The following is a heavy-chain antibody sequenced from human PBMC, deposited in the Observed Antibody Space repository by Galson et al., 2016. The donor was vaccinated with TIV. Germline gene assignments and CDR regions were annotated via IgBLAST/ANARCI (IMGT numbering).Heavy chain of an antibody. J-gene: IGHJ2*01. CDR1: GYTFTDYY. D-gene: IGHD1-26*01. CDR2: INPNSGGT. Sequence: SVKVSCKASGYTFTDYYIHWVRQAPGQGPEWMGWINPNSGGTNSARKFEGRVTLTRDSSISTAYLELSSLRSDDTAVYYCARGTEVGATAYGYFDLWGRGTLVTVSS. V-gene: IGHV1-2*02. CDR3: ARGTEVGATAYGYFDL.